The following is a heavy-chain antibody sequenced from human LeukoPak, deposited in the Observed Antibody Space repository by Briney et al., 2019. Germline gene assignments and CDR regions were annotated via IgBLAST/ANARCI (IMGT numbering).Heavy chain of an antibody. CDR1: GYTFTSYY. CDR3: SRDLWYGSGSLGY. V-gene: IGHV1-2*02. Sequence: ASVKVSCKASGYTFTSYYMYWVRQAPGQGLEWMGRINPNSGGTNYAQKFQGRVTMTRDTSISTVYMELSRLRYDDTAVYYCSRDLWYGSGSLGYWGQGTLVTVSS. CDR2: INPNSGGT. D-gene: IGHD3-10*01. J-gene: IGHJ4*02.